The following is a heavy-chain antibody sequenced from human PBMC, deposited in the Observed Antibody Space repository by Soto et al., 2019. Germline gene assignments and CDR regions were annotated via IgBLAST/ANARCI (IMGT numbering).Heavy chain of an antibody. CDR3: ARGSDSSTSAYYYYGMDV. D-gene: IGHD2-2*01. V-gene: IGHV3-48*03. CDR2: ISSSGSTI. J-gene: IGHJ6*02. Sequence: WGSLSLTCAASGCTFSSYEMNWVRQAPGKGLEWVSYISSSGSTIYYADSVKGRFTISRDNAKNSLYLQMNSLRAEDTAVYYCARGSDSSTSAYYYYGMDVWGQGTTVNVSS. CDR1: GCTFSSYE.